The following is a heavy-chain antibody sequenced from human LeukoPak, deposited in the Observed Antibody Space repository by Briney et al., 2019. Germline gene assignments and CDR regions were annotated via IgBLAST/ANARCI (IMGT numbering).Heavy chain of an antibody. V-gene: IGHV5-51*01. Sequence: GESLNISCKGSGYSFTTYWIGWVRQMPGKGLEWMGIIYPGNSDTRYSPSFQGQVTISADKSITTAYLQWRSLKASDTAMYYCARWGTVTRFVVDYWGQGTLVTVSS. CDR1: GYSFTTYW. CDR2: IYPGNSDT. D-gene: IGHD4-17*01. J-gene: IGHJ4*02. CDR3: ARWGTVTRFVVDY.